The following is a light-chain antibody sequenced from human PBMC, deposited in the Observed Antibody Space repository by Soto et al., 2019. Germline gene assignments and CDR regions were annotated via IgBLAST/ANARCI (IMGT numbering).Light chain of an antibody. J-gene: IGLJ3*02. CDR3: QSYDSSLIGSV. CDR2: GNT. V-gene: IGLV1-40*01. CDR1: SSNIGAGYD. Sequence: QSVLTQPPSVSGAPGQRVTISCTGSSSNIGAGYDVHWYQHLPGTAPKLLIYGNTNRPSGVPDRFSGSKSGTSASLAITGLQGEYEADYYCQSYDSSLIGSVFGGGTKLTV.